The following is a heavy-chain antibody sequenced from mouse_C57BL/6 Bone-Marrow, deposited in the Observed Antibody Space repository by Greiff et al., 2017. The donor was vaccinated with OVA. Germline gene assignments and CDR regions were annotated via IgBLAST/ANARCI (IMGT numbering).Heavy chain of an antibody. CDR1: GYTFTSYG. Sequence: VQLQQSGAELARPGASVKLSCKASGYTFTSYGISWVKQRTGQGLEWIGEIYPRSGNNYYNEKFKGKATLTADKSSSTAYMELRSLTSEDSAVYFCARGGQLRFPFDYWGQGTTLTVSS. V-gene: IGHV1-81*01. D-gene: IGHD3-2*02. J-gene: IGHJ2*01. CDR3: ARGGQLRFPFDY. CDR2: IYPRSGNN.